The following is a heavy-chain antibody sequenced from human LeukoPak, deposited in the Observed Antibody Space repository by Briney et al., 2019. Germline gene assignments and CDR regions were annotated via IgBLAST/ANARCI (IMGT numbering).Heavy chain of an antibody. CDR1: RGSLSSYY. D-gene: IGHD7-27*01. CDR2: IYYSGST. V-gene: IGHV4-59*01. CDR3: ARVPSLGVDWYFDL. J-gene: IGHJ2*01. Sequence: PSETLSLTRTDSRGSLSSYYWSWSREPPGQGQGWVGYIYYSGSTNYNPSLKSRVTISVDTYKNQLSLKLSSVTAADTAVYYCARVPSLGVDWYFDLWGRGTLVTVSS.